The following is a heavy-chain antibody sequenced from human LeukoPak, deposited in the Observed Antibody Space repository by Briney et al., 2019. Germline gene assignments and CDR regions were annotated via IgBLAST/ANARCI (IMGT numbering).Heavy chain of an antibody. J-gene: IGHJ4*02. D-gene: IGHD2-2*01. CDR3: ARRGVYCRSTSCYYFDY. V-gene: IGHV5-51*01. CDR2: IYPGDSDT. CDR1: GYSFTSYW. Sequence: GESLKISCKGSGYSFTSYWIGWVRQMPGKGLEWMGIIYPGDSDTRYSPSFQGQVTISADKSISTAYLQWSSLTASDTAMYYCARRGVYCRSTSCYYFDYWGQGTLVTVSS.